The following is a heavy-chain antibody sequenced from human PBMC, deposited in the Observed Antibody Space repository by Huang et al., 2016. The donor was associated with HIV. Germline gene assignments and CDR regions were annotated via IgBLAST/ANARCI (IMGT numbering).Heavy chain of an antibody. V-gene: IGHV3-48*01. J-gene: IGHJ3*02. CDR2: ISSSSTTI. D-gene: IGHD6-13*01. Sequence: EVQLVESGGGLVQPGGSLRLSCAASGFTLSRYSMNWVRQAPGKGLEWVSYISSSSTTIYYAESVKCRITISRDNAKNSLYLQMNSLRAEDTSVYYWARVRAAAGTSTTDASDIWGQGTMVTVSS. CDR3: ARVRAAAGTSTTDASDI. CDR1: GFTLSRYS.